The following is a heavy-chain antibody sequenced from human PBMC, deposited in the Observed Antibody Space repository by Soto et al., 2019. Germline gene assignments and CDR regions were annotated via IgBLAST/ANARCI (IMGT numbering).Heavy chain of an antibody. V-gene: IGHV3-23*01. CDR2: ISDSGDST. Sequence: XGSLRLSCPASGFTLRGHVMNWVRQAPGKGLEWVSGISDSGDSTFYADSVKGRFTVSRDNSKNTLYLQMNSLRAEDTALYHCAKDGCSSASCYIPNYGMAVWGLGTTVTVSS. CDR1: GFTLRGHV. D-gene: IGHD2-2*02. CDR3: AKDGCSSASCYIPNYGMAV. J-gene: IGHJ6*02.